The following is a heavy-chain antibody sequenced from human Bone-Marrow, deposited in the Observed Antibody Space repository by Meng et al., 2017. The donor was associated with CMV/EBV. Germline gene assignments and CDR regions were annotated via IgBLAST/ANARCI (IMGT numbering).Heavy chain of an antibody. D-gene: IGHD5-12*01. CDR1: GFTFSNAW. CDR2: IKSKTDGGTT. V-gene: IGHV3-15*01. CDR3: ARDGHSGSPGDY. J-gene: IGHJ4*02. Sequence: GESLKISCAASGFTFSNAWMSWVRQAPGKGLEWVGRIKSKTDGGTTDYAAPVKGRFTISRDDSKNTLYLQMNSLKTEDAAVYYCARDGHSGSPGDYRGQGTLVTVSS.